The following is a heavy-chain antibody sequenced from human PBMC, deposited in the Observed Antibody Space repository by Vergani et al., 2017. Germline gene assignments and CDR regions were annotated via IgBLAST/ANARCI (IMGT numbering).Heavy chain of an antibody. V-gene: IGHV1-69*01. D-gene: IGHD4-11*01. Sequence: QVQLVQSGAEVMKPGSSVKVSCKASGGTFSSYAISWVRQAPGQGLEWMGGIIPIFGTANYAQKFQGRVTITADESTSTAYMELSSLRSEDTAVYYCARARLXLNSYYYYYYYMDVWGKGTTVTVSS. J-gene: IGHJ6*03. CDR3: ARARLXLNSYYYYYYYMDV. CDR1: GGTFSSYA. CDR2: IIPIFGTA.